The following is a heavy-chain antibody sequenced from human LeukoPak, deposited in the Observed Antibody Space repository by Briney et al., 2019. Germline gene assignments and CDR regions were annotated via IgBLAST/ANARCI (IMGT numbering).Heavy chain of an antibody. Sequence: PGGSLRLSCAASGFTFRNYGMHWVRQAPGKGLEWVAVISYDGSNKYYADSVKGRFTISRDNSERTLFLQTDSLRGEDTAVYYCANGGYYSLDSWGQGTLVTVSS. CDR1: GFTFRNYG. CDR2: ISYDGSNK. D-gene: IGHD2-15*01. CDR3: ANGGYYSLDS. J-gene: IGHJ4*02. V-gene: IGHV3-30*18.